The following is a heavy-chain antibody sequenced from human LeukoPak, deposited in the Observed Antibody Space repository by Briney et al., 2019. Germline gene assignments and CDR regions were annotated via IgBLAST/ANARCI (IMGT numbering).Heavy chain of an antibody. CDR1: GFTFSSFE. Sequence: PGGSLRLSCAASGFTFSSFEMNWVRQAPGKGLEWVSYISSSGSTINYADSVKGRFTISRDNAKNSLYLQMNSLRAEDTAVYYCARDIYDSSPPINAFDIWGQGTMVTVSS. CDR2: ISSSGSTI. CDR3: ARDIYDSSPPINAFDI. D-gene: IGHD3-22*01. J-gene: IGHJ3*02. V-gene: IGHV3-48*03.